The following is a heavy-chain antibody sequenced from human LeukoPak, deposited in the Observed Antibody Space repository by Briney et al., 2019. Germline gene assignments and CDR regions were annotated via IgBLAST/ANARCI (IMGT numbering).Heavy chain of an antibody. CDR2: FDPEDGET. Sequence: ASVNVSCKVSVYTLTELSMHWVRQAPGKGLEGLGGFDPEDGETIYAQKFQGRVTMTEDTSTDTAYMELSSLRSEDTAVYYCAADTDILTGQDAFDIWGQGTMVTVSS. V-gene: IGHV1-24*01. CDR3: AADTDILTGQDAFDI. D-gene: IGHD3-9*01. CDR1: VYTLTELS. J-gene: IGHJ3*02.